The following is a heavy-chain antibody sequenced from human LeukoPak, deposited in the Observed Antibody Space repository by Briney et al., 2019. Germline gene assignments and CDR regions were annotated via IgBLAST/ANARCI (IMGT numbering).Heavy chain of an antibody. CDR1: GFTFSNAW. Sequence: KPGGSLRLSCAASGFTFSNAWMSWVRQAPGKGLEWVGRIKSKTDGGTTDYAAPVKGRFTISRDDSKNTLYLQMNSLKTEDTAVYYCTTELLWFGNYYYGIDVWGKGTTVTVSS. CDR3: TTELLWFGNYYYGIDV. V-gene: IGHV3-15*01. J-gene: IGHJ6*04. D-gene: IGHD3-10*01. CDR2: IKSKTDGGTT.